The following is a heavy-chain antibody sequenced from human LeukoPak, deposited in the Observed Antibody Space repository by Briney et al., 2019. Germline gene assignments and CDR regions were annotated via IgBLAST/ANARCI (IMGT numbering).Heavy chain of an antibody. V-gene: IGHV4-59*12. CDR1: GGSISSYY. D-gene: IGHD4-17*01. CDR2: IYYSGST. CDR3: ARDRGAVTLDY. J-gene: IGHJ4*02. Sequence: SETLSLTCTVSGGSISSYYWSWIRQPPGKGLEWIGYIYYSGSTNYNPSLKSRVTISVDTSKNQFSLKLSSVTAADTAVYYCARDRGAVTLDYWGQGTLVTVSS.